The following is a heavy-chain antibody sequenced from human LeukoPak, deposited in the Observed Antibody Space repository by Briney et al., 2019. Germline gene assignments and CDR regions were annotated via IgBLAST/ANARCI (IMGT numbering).Heavy chain of an antibody. CDR1: GYTFTSHD. D-gene: IGHD1-1*01. V-gene: IGHV1-8*01. J-gene: IGHJ4*02. CDR3: ARGYSPSIRTTGNDY. Sequence: ASVKVSRKASGYTFTSHDINWVRQATGQGLEWMGWMNPNSGNTGYAQKFQGRVTMTRDTSINTAYMELHSLRSEDTAVYYCARGYSPSIRTTGNDYWGQGTLVTVSS. CDR2: MNPNSGNT.